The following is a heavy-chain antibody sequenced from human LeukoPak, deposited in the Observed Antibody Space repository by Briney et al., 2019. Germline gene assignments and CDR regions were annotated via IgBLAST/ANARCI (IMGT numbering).Heavy chain of an antibody. J-gene: IGHJ3*02. CDR3: AREGGYYYDSSGPRGAFDI. CDR2: ISSSGGTM. Sequence: GGSLRLSCAASGFTFSSYEMNWVRQAPGKGLEWVSYISSSGGTMFYADSVKGRFTISRDNAKNSLFLQMNSLRAEDTAVYYCAREGGYYYDSSGPRGAFDIWGQGTMVTVSS. CDR1: GFTFSSYE. D-gene: IGHD3-22*01. V-gene: IGHV3-48*03.